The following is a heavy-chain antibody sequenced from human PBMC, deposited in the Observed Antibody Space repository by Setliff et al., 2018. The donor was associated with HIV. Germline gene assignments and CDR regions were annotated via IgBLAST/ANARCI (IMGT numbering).Heavy chain of an antibody. CDR2: IYYSGST. CDR1: GGSISSNNYY. J-gene: IGHJ4*02. CDR3: GGNGYYSIDY. D-gene: IGHD3-22*01. Sequence: KTSETLSLTCTVSGGSISSNNYYWGWIRQPPGKGLEWIASIYYSGSTYYNPSLKSRITISVDTSKNQFSLRLSSVTAADTAVYYCGGNGYYSIDYWGQGTLVTVSS. V-gene: IGHV4-39*07.